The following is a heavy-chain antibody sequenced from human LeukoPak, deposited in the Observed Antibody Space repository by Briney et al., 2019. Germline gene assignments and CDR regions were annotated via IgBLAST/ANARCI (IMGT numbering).Heavy chain of an antibody. CDR3: ARTGGNYWYFDL. D-gene: IGHD4-23*01. CDR1: GYTFTSYY. J-gene: IGHJ2*01. V-gene: IGHV1-46*01. CDR2: INPSGGST. Sequence: ASVKVSCKASGYTFTSYYMHWVRQAPGQGLERMGIINPSGGSTSYAQKFQGRVTMTRDTSTSTVYMELSSLRSEDTAVYYCARTGGNYWYFDLWGRGTLVTVSS.